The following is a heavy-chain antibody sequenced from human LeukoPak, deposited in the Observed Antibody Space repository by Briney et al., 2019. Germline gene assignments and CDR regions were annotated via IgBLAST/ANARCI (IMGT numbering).Heavy chain of an antibody. CDR2: IKSKTEGGTT. V-gene: IGHV3-15*01. CDR1: GFTFSNAW. Sequence: GGSLRLSCAASGFTFSNAWMSWVRQAPGKGLEWVGRIKSKTEGGTTDYAAPVKGRFTISRDDSKNTLYLQMNSLKTEDTAVYYCTTQAQYYDFWSGKEYYYYYYMDVWGKGTTVTVSS. D-gene: IGHD3-3*01. CDR3: TTQAQYYDFWSGKEYYYYYYMDV. J-gene: IGHJ6*03.